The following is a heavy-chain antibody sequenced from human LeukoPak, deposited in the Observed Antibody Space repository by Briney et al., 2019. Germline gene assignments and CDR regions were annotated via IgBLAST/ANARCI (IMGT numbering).Heavy chain of an antibody. CDR3: ARAGSGYSNWFDP. CDR2: MNPNSGNT. D-gene: IGHD3-22*01. CDR1: GYTFTSYD. J-gene: IGHJ5*02. V-gene: IGHV1-8*01. Sequence: GASVKVSCKASGYTFTSYDINWVRQATGQGLEWMGWMNPNSGNTDYAQKFQGRVTMTRDTSISTAYMELSRLRSDDTAVYYCARAGSGYSNWFDPWGQGTLVTVSS.